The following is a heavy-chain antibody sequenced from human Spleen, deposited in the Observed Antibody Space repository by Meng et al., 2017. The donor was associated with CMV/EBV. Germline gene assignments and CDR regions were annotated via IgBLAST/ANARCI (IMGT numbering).Heavy chain of an antibody. V-gene: IGHV4-34*01. CDR3: ARRPLGSRAHLDY. D-gene: IGHD1-14*01. CDR1: GGSFSGYF. Sequence: SETLSLTCAVYGGSFSGYFWDWIRQSPGKGLEWIGSLSYGGSIYYNPSLKSRVTISVDTSKNQFSLKLSSVTAADTAVYYCARRPLGSRAHLDYWGQGTLVTVSS. CDR2: LSYGGSI. J-gene: IGHJ4*02.